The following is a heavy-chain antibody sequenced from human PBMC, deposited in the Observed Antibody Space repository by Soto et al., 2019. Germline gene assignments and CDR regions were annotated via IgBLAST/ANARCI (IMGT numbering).Heavy chain of an antibody. CDR2: IYSGGST. Sequence: GGSLRLSCAASGFTVSSNYMSWVRQAPGKGVEWDSVIYSGGSTYYADSVKGRFTISRDNSKNTLYLQMNSLRAEDTAVYYCARVLSVTAFDYWGQGTLVTVSS. V-gene: IGHV3-66*01. D-gene: IGHD2-21*02. CDR1: GFTVSSNY. J-gene: IGHJ4*02. CDR3: ARVLSVTAFDY.